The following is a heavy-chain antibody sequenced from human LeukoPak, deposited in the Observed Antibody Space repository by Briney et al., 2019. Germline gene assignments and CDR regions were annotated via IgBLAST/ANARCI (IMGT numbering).Heavy chain of an antibody. CDR3: ARTDDSSGYYYYFDY. CDR2: SYYSGST. V-gene: IGHV4-59*01. D-gene: IGHD3-22*01. J-gene: IGHJ4*02. Sequence: PSETLSLTCTVSGGSISSYYWSWIRQPPGKGLEWIGYSYYSGSTNYNPSLKSRVTISVDTSKHQFSLKLSSVTAADTAVYYCARTDDSSGYYYYFDYWGQGTLVTVSS. CDR1: GGSISSYY.